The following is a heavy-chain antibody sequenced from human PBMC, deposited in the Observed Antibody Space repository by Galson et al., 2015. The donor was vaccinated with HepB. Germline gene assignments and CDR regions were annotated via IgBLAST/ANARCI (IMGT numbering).Heavy chain of an antibody. CDR3: AKRGFSDSGSYDF. J-gene: IGHJ4*02. CDR2: ISISGNTT. D-gene: IGHD3-10*01. V-gene: IGHV3-23*01. Sequence: SQRLSCAASGFTFTKYAMSWVRQAPGKGLEWVSVISISGNTTYYADSVKGRFTISRDNSKNTVYLQMNSLRDEDTALYYCAKRGFSDSGSYDFWGQGTLVTVSS. CDR1: GFTFTKYA.